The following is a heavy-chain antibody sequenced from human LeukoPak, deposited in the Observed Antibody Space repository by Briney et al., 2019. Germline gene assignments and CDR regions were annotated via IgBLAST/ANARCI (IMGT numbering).Heavy chain of an antibody. J-gene: IGHJ4*02. CDR3: AKDGTYGDSSVYSDY. Sequence: GGSLRLSCAASGFTFSSYAMHWVRQAPGKGLEWVAVISYDGSNKYYADSVKGRFTISRDNSKNTLYLQMNSLRAEDTAVYYCAKDGTYGDSSVYSDYWGQGTLVTVSS. CDR2: ISYDGSNK. D-gene: IGHD3-22*01. CDR1: GFTFSSYA. V-gene: IGHV3-30*14.